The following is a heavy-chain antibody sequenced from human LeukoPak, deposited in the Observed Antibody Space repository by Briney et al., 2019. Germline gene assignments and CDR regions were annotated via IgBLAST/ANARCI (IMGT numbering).Heavy chain of an antibody. Sequence: GASVKVSCKAFGYTFTSNYMHWVRQAPGQGLEWMGGIIPIFGTANYAQKFQGRVTITADKSTSTAYMELSSLRSEDTAVYYCATADYYDSSGPTYDAFDIWGQGTMVTVSS. V-gene: IGHV1-69*06. CDR3: ATADYYDSSGPTYDAFDI. CDR1: GYTFTSNY. D-gene: IGHD3-22*01. J-gene: IGHJ3*02. CDR2: IIPIFGTA.